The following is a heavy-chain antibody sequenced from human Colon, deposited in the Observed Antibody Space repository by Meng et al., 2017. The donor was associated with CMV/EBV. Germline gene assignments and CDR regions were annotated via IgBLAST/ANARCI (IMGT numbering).Heavy chain of an antibody. D-gene: IGHD1-7*01. V-gene: IGHV4-59*11. J-gene: IGHJ4*02. CDR3: ARERVEAGTTFFDS. Sequence: SETLSLTCTVSSGSINIHHWSWIRQSPGKGLQWIGYIYHSGSTSYNPSLKSRVTISVDTSKNQFSLTLSSVTAADTAVYYCARERVEAGTTFFDSWGQGKLVTVSS. CDR1: SGSINIHH. CDR2: IYHSGST.